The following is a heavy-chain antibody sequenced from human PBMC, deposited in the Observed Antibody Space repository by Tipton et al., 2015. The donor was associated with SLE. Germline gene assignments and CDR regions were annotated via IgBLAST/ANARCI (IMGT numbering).Heavy chain of an antibody. V-gene: IGHV4-61*08. Sequence: GLVKPSETLSLTCTVSGGSISSSGYYWSWIRQPPGKGLEWIGYIYSRGSTNYNPSLKSRVTISVDTSKNQFSLKLSSVTAADTGVYYCARALGSSAPFNSWGQGILVTVSS. CDR2: IYSRGST. D-gene: IGHD6-6*01. CDR3: ARALGSSAPFNS. CDR1: GGSISSSGYY. J-gene: IGHJ5*02.